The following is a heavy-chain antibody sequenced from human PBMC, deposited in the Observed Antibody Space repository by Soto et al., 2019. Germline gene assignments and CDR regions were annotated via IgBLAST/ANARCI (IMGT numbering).Heavy chain of an antibody. Sequence: WTWIRQPPGKGLEYIGYIYYSGRTYYNPSLKSRVTISVDTSKNQFSLKLSSVTAADTAVYYCARGRLGITTTGTWYDFDYWGQGTLVTVSS. D-gene: IGHD2-15*01. V-gene: IGHV4-59*01. CDR2: IYYSGRT. CDR3: ARGRLGITTTGTWYDFDY. J-gene: IGHJ4*02.